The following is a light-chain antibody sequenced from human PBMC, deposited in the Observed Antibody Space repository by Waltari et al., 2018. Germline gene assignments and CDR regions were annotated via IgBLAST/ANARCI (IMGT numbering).Light chain of an antibody. CDR3: SSYTGSSTRVV. Sequence: QSALTQPASVSGSPGQSITISCTGTSSDVGGYNYVSWYQQLPGKAPKLMIYDVSERRAGVVDRFSGANYGNTASLIISGLQAEDEADYYCSSYTGSSTRVVFGGGTKLTVL. V-gene: IGLV2-14*03. CDR2: DVS. CDR1: SSDVGGYNY. J-gene: IGLJ2*01.